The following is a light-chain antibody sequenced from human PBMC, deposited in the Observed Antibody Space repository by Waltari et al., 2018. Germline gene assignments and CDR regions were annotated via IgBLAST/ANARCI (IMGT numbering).Light chain of an antibody. V-gene: IGLV1-40*01. CDR3: QSYDNTIRGSV. J-gene: IGLJ3*02. Sequence: QSVLTQPPSVSGAPGQRVTISCTGSSSNIGAHYDVHGYQQCPGTAPRLLINGNNTLPSGVPHRFSRSKAGTSPSLAITGLQADDEADYYCQSYDNTIRGSVFGAGTKLTVL. CDR1: SSNIGAHYD. CDR2: GNN.